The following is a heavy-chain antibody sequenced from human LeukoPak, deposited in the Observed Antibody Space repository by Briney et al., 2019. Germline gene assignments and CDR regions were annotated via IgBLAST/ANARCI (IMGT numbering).Heavy chain of an antibody. J-gene: IGHJ4*02. CDR2: ISWNSGSI. CDR3: AKDFGRFGELLYSY. Sequence: GGSLRLCCAASGFTFDDYAMHWVRQAAGKGLEWVSGISWNSGSIGYADSVKGRFTISRDNAKNSLYLQMNSLRAEDTALYYCAKDFGRFGELLYSYWGQGTLVTVSP. V-gene: IGHV3-9*01. D-gene: IGHD3-10*01. CDR1: GFTFDDYA.